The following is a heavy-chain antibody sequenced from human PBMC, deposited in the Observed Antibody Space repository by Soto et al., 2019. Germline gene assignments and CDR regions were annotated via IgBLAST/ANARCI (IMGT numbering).Heavy chain of an antibody. CDR3: ARNIVVVPAAKGWFDP. CDR2: ISAYNGNT. D-gene: IGHD2-2*01. J-gene: IGHJ5*02. CDR1: GYTFTSYG. Sequence: WASVKVSCKASGYTFTSYGISWVRQAPGQGLEWMGWISAYNGNTNYAQKLQGRVTMTTDTSTSTAYMELRSLRSDDTAVYYCARNIVVVPAAKGWFDPWGQGTLVTVSS. V-gene: IGHV1-18*04.